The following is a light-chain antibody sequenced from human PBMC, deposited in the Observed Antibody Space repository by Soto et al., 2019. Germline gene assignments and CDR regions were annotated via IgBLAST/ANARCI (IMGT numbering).Light chain of an antibody. CDR3: QQYAGSPYT. V-gene: IGKV3-20*01. CDR2: DTS. J-gene: IGKJ5*01. CDR1: QSVNSRY. Sequence: EIVLTQSPGTLSLSPGERATLSCRASQSVNSRYLAWYQKKPGQAPRLLIYDTSYRTTGIPDRFSGSGSGTDFTLTISRLEPEDFAVYYCQQYAGSPYTFGQGTRLEIK.